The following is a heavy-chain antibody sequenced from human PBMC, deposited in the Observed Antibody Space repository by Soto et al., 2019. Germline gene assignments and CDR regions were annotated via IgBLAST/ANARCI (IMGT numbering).Heavy chain of an antibody. J-gene: IGHJ6*02. CDR1: GYTFTSYY. D-gene: IGHD2-2*01. V-gene: IGHV1-46*01. CDR3: ARELTAVVPAAPNPPDYYYSGMDV. Sequence: ASVKVSCKASGYTFTSYYMHWVRQAPGQGLEWMGIINPSGGSTSYAQKFQGRVTMTRDTSTSTVYMELSSLRSEDTAVYYCARELTAVVPAAPNPPDYYYSGMDVWGQGTTVTVSS. CDR2: INPSGGST.